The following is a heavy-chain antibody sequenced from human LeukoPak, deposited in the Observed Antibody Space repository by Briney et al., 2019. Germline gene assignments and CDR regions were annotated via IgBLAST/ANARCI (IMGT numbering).Heavy chain of an antibody. D-gene: IGHD3-9*01. Sequence: SETLSLTCAVYGGSFSGSYWSWIRQPPGKGLEWSGEINHIGSTNYNPSLKSRVTISVDTSKNQFSLKLTSVTAADTAVFYCARESGYYDVLTGYYNQKWFDPWGQGTLVTVSS. CDR2: INHIGST. V-gene: IGHV4-34*01. CDR3: ARESGYYDVLTGYYNQKWFDP. CDR1: GGSFSGSY. J-gene: IGHJ5*02.